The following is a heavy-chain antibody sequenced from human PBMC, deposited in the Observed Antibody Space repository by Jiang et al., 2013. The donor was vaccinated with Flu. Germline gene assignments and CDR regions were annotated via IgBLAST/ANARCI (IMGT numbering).Heavy chain of an antibody. Sequence: LLKPSETLSLTCAVYGGSFSGYYWSWIRQPPGKGLEWIGEINHSGSTNYNPSLKSRVTISVDTSKNQFSLKLSSVTAADTAVYYCARGTSASFDPWGQGTLVTVSS. V-gene: IGHV4-34*01. CDR2: INHSGST. D-gene: IGHD2-15*01. CDR3: ARGTSASFDP. CDR1: GGSFSGYY. J-gene: IGHJ5*02.